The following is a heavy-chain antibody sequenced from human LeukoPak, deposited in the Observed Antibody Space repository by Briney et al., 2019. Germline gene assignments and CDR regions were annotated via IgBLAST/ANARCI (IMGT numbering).Heavy chain of an antibody. CDR3: ADFGSGSYCFDY. D-gene: IGHD3-10*01. J-gene: IGHJ4*02. Sequence: KPGGSLRLSCAASGFTFSDYYMSWIRQAPGKGLERVSYISSSGSTIYYADSVKGRFTISRDNSKNTLYLQMDSLIAEDTAIYYCADFGSGSYCFDYWGQGTLVTVSS. CDR1: GFTFSDYY. V-gene: IGHV3-11*01. CDR2: ISSSGSTI.